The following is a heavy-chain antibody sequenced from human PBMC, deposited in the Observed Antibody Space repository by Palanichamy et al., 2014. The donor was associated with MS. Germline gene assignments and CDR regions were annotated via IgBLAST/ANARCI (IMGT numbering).Heavy chain of an antibody. V-gene: IGHV4-4*02. Sequence: QVQLQESGPGLTKPSGTLSLTCAVSGVSISSIHWWSWVRQPPGKGLEWIGEIYHSGTTKYNPSLKSRVTISIDTSKNQFSLTLSSVTAADTAVYYCAGESALTGASHWGQGTLLTVSS. J-gene: IGHJ4*02. CDR1: GVSISSIHW. CDR3: AGESALTGASH. CDR2: IYHSGTT. D-gene: IGHD1-26*01.